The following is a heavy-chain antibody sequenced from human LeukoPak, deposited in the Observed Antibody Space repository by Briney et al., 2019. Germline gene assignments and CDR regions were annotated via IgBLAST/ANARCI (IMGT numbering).Heavy chain of an antibody. J-gene: IGHJ2*01. Sequence: SETLSLTCTVSGXSISSYYWSWIRQPPGKGLEWIGYIYYSGSTSYNPSLKSRVTISVDTSKNQFSLKLSSVTAADTAVYYCARARKMNYWYFDLWGCGTLVTVSS. CDR2: IYYSGST. CDR3: ARARKMNYWYFDL. CDR1: GXSISSYY. V-gene: IGHV4-59*01.